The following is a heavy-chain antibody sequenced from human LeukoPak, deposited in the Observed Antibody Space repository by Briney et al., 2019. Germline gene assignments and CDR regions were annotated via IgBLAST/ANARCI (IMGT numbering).Heavy chain of an antibody. CDR1: GFTFSSYA. D-gene: IGHD6-13*01. CDR3: ARDSSSWPYWFDP. Sequence: GGSLRLSCAASGFTFSSYAMSWVRQAPGKGLEWVSYISSSSSTIYYADSVKGRFTISRDNAKNSLYLQMNSLRDEDTAVYYCARDSSSWPYWFDPWGQGTLVTVSS. J-gene: IGHJ5*02. V-gene: IGHV3-48*02. CDR2: ISSSSSTI.